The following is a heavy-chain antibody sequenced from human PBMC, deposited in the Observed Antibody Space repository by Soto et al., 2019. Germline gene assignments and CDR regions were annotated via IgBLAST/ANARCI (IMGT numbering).Heavy chain of an antibody. J-gene: IGHJ3*02. CDR1: GYTFTSYG. CDR2: ISAYNGNT. D-gene: IGHD6-19*01. V-gene: IGHV1-18*01. CDR3: SWRWPLSGWYSKRSLGAFDI. Sequence: GASVKVSCKASGYTFTSYGISWVRQAPGQGLEWMGWISAYNGNTNYAQKIQGRVTMTTDTSTSTAYMELRSLRSDDTAVYYFSWRWPLSGWYSKRSLGAFDIWGQGTMVTVSS.